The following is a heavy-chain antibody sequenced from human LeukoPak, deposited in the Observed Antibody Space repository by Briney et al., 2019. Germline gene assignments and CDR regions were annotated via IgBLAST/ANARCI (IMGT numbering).Heavy chain of an antibody. J-gene: IGHJ4*02. D-gene: IGHD4-17*01. V-gene: IGHV3-23*01. CDR3: AKDLYGDYLTDY. CDR2: ITSGCDTT. CDR1: VFIFSSYA. Sequence: GGSLRLSCAACVFIFSSYAMNWVRQAPGRGREGVSIITSGCDTTFNADSVKGRFTISRDNSKNTLYLQMNSLRVEDTAVYYCAKDLYGDYLTDYWGQGTLVSVSS.